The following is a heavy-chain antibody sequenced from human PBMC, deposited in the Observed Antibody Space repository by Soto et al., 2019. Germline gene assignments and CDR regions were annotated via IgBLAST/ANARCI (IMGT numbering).Heavy chain of an antibody. D-gene: IGHD3-22*01. J-gene: IGHJ6*02. Sequence: GGTLRLSCAASGFTFSSYSMNWVRQAPGKGLEWVSSISSSSSYIYYADSVKGRFTISRDNAKNSLYLQMNSLRAEDTAVYYCSAGYYDSSGSVLGYYGMDVWGQGTTVTVSS. CDR3: SAGYYDSSGSVLGYYGMDV. CDR2: ISSSSSYI. V-gene: IGHV3-21*01. CDR1: GFTFSSYS.